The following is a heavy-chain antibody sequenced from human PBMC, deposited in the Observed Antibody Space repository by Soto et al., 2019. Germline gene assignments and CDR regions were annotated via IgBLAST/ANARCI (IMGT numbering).Heavy chain of an antibody. CDR2: IYDSGST. J-gene: IGHJ5*02. CDR1: GGSINNDY. V-gene: IGHV4-59*01. D-gene: IGHD5-18*01. Sequence: SETLSLTCTVSGGSINNDYWSWIRHPPGKGLEWIGYIYDSGSTNYNPSLKSRVTLSVDTSKNQFSLNLSSVTAADTAVYYCAREHGFSYGLNYFDPWGQGTLVTVS. CDR3: AREHGFSYGLNYFDP.